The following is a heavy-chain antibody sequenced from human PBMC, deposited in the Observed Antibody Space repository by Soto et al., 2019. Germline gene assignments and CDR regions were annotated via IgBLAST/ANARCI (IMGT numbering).Heavy chain of an antibody. CDR2: IYYSGST. Sequence: QLQLQESGPGLVKPSETPSLTCTVSGGSISSSSYYWGWIRQPPGKGLEWIGSIYYSGSTYYNPSLKSRVTISVDTSKNQFSLKLSSVTAADTAVYYCARHDGVAVAEEGYFDYWGQGTLVTVSS. CDR3: ARHDGVAVAEEGYFDY. CDR1: GGSISSSSYY. V-gene: IGHV4-39*01. J-gene: IGHJ4*02. D-gene: IGHD6-19*01.